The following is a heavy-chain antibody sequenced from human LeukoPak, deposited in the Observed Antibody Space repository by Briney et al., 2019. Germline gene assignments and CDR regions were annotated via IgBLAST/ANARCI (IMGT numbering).Heavy chain of an antibody. J-gene: IGHJ4*02. CDR2: MNPNSGNT. Sequence: GASAKVSCKASGYAFTSYDINWVRQATGQGLEWMGYMNPNSGNTGSAQKFQGRVTMTRDTSISTAYMELSSLRSEDTAVYYCATELRHQDYWGQGTLVTVSS. CDR3: ATELRHQDY. CDR1: GYAFTSYD. D-gene: IGHD2-15*01. V-gene: IGHV1-8*01.